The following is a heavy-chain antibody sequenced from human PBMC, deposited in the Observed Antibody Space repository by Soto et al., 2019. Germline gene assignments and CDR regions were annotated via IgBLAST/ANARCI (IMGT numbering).Heavy chain of an antibody. CDR3: ARDKGPYYYMDV. CDR1: GGTFSSYT. Sequence: GASVKVSFKAAGGTFSSYTISWVLQAPGQGLEWMGRIIPILGIANYAQKFQGRVTITADKSTSTAYMELSSLRSEDTAVYYCARDKGPYYYMDVWGKGTTVTVSS. CDR2: IIPILGIA. J-gene: IGHJ6*03. V-gene: IGHV1-69*04.